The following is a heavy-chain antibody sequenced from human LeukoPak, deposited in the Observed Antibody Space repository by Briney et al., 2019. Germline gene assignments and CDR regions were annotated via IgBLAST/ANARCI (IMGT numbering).Heavy chain of an antibody. CDR1: GFTLSSYA. Sequence: GGSLRLSCAASGFTLSSYAMSWVRQAPGKGLEWVSGISWNSGSIGYADSVKGRFTISRDNAKNSLYLQMNSLRAEDMALYYCAKDSGSYDFAYFDYWGQGTLVTVSS. CDR2: ISWNSGSI. V-gene: IGHV3-9*03. CDR3: AKDSGSYDFAYFDY. J-gene: IGHJ4*02. D-gene: IGHD1-26*01.